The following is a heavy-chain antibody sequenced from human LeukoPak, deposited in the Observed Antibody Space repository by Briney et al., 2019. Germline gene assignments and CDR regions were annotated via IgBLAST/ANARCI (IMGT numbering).Heavy chain of an antibody. CDR3: ARGPYDYVWGNYRYTAASFDY. CDR2: INPNRGGT. J-gene: IGHJ4*02. D-gene: IGHD3-16*02. Sequence: GASVKVSCNASGYTFTAYDMHWVRQAPGQGLEWMGRINPNRGGTTYAQHFRGRVTMTRDTSISTAYLELSSLRPDDTATYYCARGPYDYVWGNYRYTAASFDYWGQGTLVTVSS. V-gene: IGHV1-2*06. CDR1: GYTFTAYD.